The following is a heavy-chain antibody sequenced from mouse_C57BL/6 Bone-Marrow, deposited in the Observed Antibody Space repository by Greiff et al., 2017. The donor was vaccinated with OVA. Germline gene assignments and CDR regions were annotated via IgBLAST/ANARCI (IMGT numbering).Heavy chain of an antibody. V-gene: IGHV3-6*01. CDR2: ISYDGSN. CDR3: ARRGYSNYVRAMDY. D-gene: IGHD2-5*01. Sequence: EVKLQESGPGLVKPSQSLSLTCSVTGYSITSGYYWNWIRQFPGNKLEWMGYISYDGSNNYNPSLKNRISITRDTSKNQFFLKLNSVTTEDTATYYCARRGYSNYVRAMDYWGQGTSVTVSS. J-gene: IGHJ4*01. CDR1: GYSITSGYY.